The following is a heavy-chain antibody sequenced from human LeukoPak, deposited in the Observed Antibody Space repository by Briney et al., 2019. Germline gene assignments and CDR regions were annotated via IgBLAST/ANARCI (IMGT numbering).Heavy chain of an antibody. CDR3: VKRWTGTTIGQQDY. V-gene: IGHV3-30*02. Sequence: GGSLRLSCAASGFTFSHYGMHWVRQAPGKGLEWLAFTPYDGSYEYYADSVKGRFTISRDNSKNTLYLQMSSLRAEDMAVYYCVKRWTGTTIGQQDYWGQGTLVTVSS. J-gene: IGHJ4*02. CDR2: TPYDGSYE. D-gene: IGHD1-1*01. CDR1: GFTFSHYG.